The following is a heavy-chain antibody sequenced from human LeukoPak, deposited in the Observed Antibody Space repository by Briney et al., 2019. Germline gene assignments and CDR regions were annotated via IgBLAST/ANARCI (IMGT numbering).Heavy chain of an antibody. V-gene: IGHV4-39*07. J-gene: IGHJ4*02. CDR2: IYYSGST. Sequence: SETLSLTCTVSGGSISSSSYYWGWIRQPPGKGLEWIGSIYYSGSTYYNPSLKSRVTISVDTSKNQFSLKLSSVTAADTAVYYCARVRFCGGDCYHPPDYWGQGTLVTVSS. CDR3: ARVRFCGGDCYHPPDY. D-gene: IGHD2-21*02. CDR1: GGSISSSSYY.